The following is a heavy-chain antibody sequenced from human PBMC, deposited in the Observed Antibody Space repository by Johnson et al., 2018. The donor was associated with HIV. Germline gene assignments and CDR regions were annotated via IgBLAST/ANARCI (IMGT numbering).Heavy chain of an antibody. CDR1: GFTFADYA. CDR2: ISSDGRTT. CDR3: SRDGEMATIYYAFDI. D-gene: IGHD5-24*01. V-gene: IGHV3-49*04. J-gene: IGHJ3*02. Sequence: VQLVESGGGLVQPGRSLRLSCTASGFTFADYAMSWVRQAPGKGLEYVSGISSDGRTTYYANSVKGRFTISRDDSKSIAYLQMNSLKTEDTAVYYCSRDGEMATIYYAFDIWGQGTMVTVSA.